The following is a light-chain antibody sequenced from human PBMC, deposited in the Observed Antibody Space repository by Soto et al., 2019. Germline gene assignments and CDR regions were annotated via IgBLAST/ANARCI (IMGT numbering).Light chain of an antibody. Sequence: IALTQSPATRSLSPWIRATQSYSSSQHISTNLAWYQQKPGQAPRLLIYYASTRATGIPDRFSGSGSGTEFTLTISSLQSEDFAVYYCQQYNNWPPNTFGQGTRLEIK. J-gene: IGKJ5*01. CDR1: QHISTN. CDR2: YAS. V-gene: IGKV3-15*01. CDR3: QQYNNWPPNT.